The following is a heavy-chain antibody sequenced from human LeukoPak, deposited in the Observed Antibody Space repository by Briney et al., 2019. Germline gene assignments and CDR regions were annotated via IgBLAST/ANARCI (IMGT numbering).Heavy chain of an antibody. CDR1: GGSISSSSYY. J-gene: IGHJ4*02. CDR2: IYYSGST. D-gene: IGHD3-3*01. CDR3: ARRPTRITIFGVANYFDY. Sequence: SETLSLTCTVSGGSISSSSYYWGWIRQPPGKGLEWIGSIYYSGSTYYNPSLKSRVTISVDTSKNQFSLKLSSVTAADTAVYYCARRPTRITIFGVANYFDYWGQGILVTVSS. V-gene: IGHV4-39*01.